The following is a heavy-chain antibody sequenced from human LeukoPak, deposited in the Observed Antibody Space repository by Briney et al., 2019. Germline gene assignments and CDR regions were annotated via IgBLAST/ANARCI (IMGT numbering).Heavy chain of an antibody. V-gene: IGHV1-69*13. J-gene: IGHJ5*02. CDR3: ARGVVHCGGDCYSSWFDP. CDR1: GGTFSSYA. CDR2: IIPIFGTA. D-gene: IGHD2-21*02. Sequence: SVTVSCKASGGTFSSYAISWVRQAPGQGLEWMGGIIPIFGTANYAQKIQGRVTITADESTSTAYMELSSLRSEDTAVYYCARGVVHCGGDCYSSWFDPWGQGTLVTVSS.